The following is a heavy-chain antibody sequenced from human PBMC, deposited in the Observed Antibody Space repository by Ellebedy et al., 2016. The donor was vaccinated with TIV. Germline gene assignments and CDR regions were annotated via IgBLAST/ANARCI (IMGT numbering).Heavy chain of an antibody. V-gene: IGHV4-34*01. Sequence: SETLSLXXDVSGVSFSNHYWSWIRQPPGKGLEWIGDINHSGSANYNPSLKSRVSMSVDTSKNQFSLKLTSVTAADTAVYYCASGCPRAWELAAYWGQGSLVTVSS. CDR3: ASGCPRAWELAAY. J-gene: IGHJ4*02. CDR2: INHSGSA. D-gene: IGHD3-3*02. CDR1: GVSFSNHY.